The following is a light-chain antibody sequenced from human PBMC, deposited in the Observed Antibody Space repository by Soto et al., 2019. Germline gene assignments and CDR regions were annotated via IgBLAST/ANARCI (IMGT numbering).Light chain of an antibody. Sequence: IQMAQSPSALFASIGDRVSVTCRASQPIFTSLAWYQQKPGKAPKLLIYDASVLRTGVPSRFSGFSSGTDFTLTISGLQPDDFATYFCQQYKSYSAHGLTFGGGTKVDIK. CDR1: QPIFTS. V-gene: IGKV1-5*01. CDR2: DAS. J-gene: IGKJ4*01. CDR3: QQYKSYSAHGLT.